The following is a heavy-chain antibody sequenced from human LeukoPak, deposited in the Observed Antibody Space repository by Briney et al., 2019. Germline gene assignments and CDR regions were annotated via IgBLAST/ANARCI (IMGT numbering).Heavy chain of an antibody. Sequence: GGSLRLSCAASGFTFSSYAMSWVRQAPGKGLEWVSAFSGSGGSTYYADSVKGRFTISRDNSKNTLYLQMNSLRAEDTAVYYCAKGSDIVVVVAATEEYYFDYWGQGTLVTVSS. CDR3: AKGSDIVVVVAATEEYYFDY. CDR1: GFTFSSYA. D-gene: IGHD2-15*01. J-gene: IGHJ4*02. V-gene: IGHV3-23*01. CDR2: FSGSGGST.